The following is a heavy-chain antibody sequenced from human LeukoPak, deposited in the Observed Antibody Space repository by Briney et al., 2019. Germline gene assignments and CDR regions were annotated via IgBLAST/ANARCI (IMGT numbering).Heavy chain of an antibody. Sequence: GGSLRLSCAASGFTFSSSGMHWVRQAPGKGLEWVAVIWYDGSNRYYADPVKGRFTVSRDNSKNTLYLQMNSLRAEDTAVYYCAQTPVVAATHNFDYWGQGTLVTVSS. J-gene: IGHJ4*02. CDR1: GFTFSSSG. V-gene: IGHV3-33*01. CDR2: IWYDGSNR. D-gene: IGHD2-15*01. CDR3: AQTPVVAATHNFDY.